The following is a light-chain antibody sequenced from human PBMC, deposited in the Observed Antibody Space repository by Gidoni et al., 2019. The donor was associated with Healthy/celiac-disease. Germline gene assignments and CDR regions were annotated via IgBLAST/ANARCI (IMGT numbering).Light chain of an antibody. Sequence: DIQMTQSPSSLSASVGDRVTITCQASQDISNYLNWYQQKPGKAPKLLIYDASNLETGVPSRCSGSGSGTDFTFTISILQPEDIATYYCQQYDNPVFTFGPGTKVDIK. CDR2: DAS. CDR1: QDISNY. CDR3: QQYDNPVFT. V-gene: IGKV1-33*01. J-gene: IGKJ3*01.